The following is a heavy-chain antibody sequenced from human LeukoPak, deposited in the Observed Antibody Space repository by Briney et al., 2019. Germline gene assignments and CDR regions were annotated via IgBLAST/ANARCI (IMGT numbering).Heavy chain of an antibody. CDR3: AKSVPGGSGSYYYYYFDY. V-gene: IGHV3-23*01. J-gene: IGHJ4*02. D-gene: IGHD3-10*01. CDR2: ISGGGGST. Sequence: GGSLRLSCAVSGFTVNTNYMSWVRQAPGKGLEWVSAISGGGGSTYYADSVKGWFTNSRDNSKNTLYLQMNSLRAEDTAVYYCAKSVPGGSGSYYYYYFDYWGQGTLVTVSS. CDR1: GFTVNTNY.